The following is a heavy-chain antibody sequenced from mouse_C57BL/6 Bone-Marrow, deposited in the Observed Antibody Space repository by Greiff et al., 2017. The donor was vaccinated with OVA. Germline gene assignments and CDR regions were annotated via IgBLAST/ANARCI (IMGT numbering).Heavy chain of an antibody. CDR1: GYTFTDYE. Sequence: VQLQQSGAELVRPGASVTLSCKASGYTFTDYEMHWVKQTPVHGLEWIGAIDPETGGTAYNQKFKGKAILTADKSSSTAYMELRSLTSEDSAVYYYTSGYSNYYAMDYWGRGTSVTVSA. CDR3: TSGYSNYYAMDY. CDR2: IDPETGGT. D-gene: IGHD2-5*01. V-gene: IGHV1-15*01. J-gene: IGHJ4*01.